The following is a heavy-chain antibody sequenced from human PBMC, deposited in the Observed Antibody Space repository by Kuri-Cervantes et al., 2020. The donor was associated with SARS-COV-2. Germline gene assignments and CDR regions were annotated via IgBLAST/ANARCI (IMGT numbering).Heavy chain of an antibody. CDR3: ARAPQGWLEKVYYYYYGMDV. Sequence: GSLRLSCAVYGGSFGGYYWSWIRQPPGKGLEWIGEINHSGSTNYNPSLKSRVTISVDTSKNQFTLKLSSVTAADTAVYYCARAPQGWLEKVYYYYYGMDVWGQGTTVTVSS. D-gene: IGHD5-24*01. CDR1: GGSFGGYY. V-gene: IGHV4-34*01. CDR2: INHSGST. J-gene: IGHJ6*02.